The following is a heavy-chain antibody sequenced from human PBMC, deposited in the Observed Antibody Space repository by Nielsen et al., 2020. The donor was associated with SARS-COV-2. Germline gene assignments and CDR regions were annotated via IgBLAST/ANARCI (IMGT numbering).Heavy chain of an antibody. CDR2: IYYSGST. J-gene: IGHJ6*03. Sequence: SETLSLTCTVSGGSISSGGYYWSWIRQHPGKGLEWIGYIYYSGSTYYNPSLKSRVTISVDTSKNQFSLKLSSVTAADTAVYYCARDHRMVRGVYMDVWGKGTTVTVSS. D-gene: IGHD3-10*01. CDR3: ARDHRMVRGVYMDV. V-gene: IGHV4-31*03. CDR1: GGSISSGGYY.